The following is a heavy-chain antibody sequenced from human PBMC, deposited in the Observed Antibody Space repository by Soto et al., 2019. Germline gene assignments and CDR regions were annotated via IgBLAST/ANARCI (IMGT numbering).Heavy chain of an antibody. CDR1: GFTFSSYW. Sequence: GGSLRLSCAASGFTFSSYWMSWVRQAPGKGLEWVANIKQDGSEKYYVDSVKGRFTISRDNAKNSLYLQMNSLRAEDTAVDACARDHNPIQPWTSIDGLDIWGQGTMVTVSS. D-gene: IGHD5-18*01. CDR2: IKQDGSEK. J-gene: IGHJ3*02. CDR3: ARDHNPIQPWTSIDGLDI. V-gene: IGHV3-7*01.